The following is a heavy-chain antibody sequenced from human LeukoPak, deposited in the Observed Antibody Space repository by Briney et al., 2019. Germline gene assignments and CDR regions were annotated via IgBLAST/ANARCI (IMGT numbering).Heavy chain of an antibody. D-gene: IGHD4-11*01. Sequence: SQTLSPTCTVSGGCISSNVYTWNWIRQPPGKGLEWIGYIYYSGSTHYNLSLNSRVTISLDTSKNQFSLKLSSVTAADTAVYYCARGYSNPDFDYWGQGTLVTVSS. V-gene: IGHV4-30-4*01. CDR3: ARGYSNPDFDY. J-gene: IGHJ4*02. CDR1: GGCISSNVYT. CDR2: IYYSGST.